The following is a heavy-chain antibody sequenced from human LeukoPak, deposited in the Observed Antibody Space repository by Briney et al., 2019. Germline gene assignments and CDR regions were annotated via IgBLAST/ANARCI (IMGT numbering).Heavy chain of an antibody. D-gene: IGHD3-3*01. J-gene: IGHJ4*02. V-gene: IGHV1-2*02. Sequence: ASVKVSCKASGYTFTSYYMHWVRQAPGQGLEWMGSINPNSGGTNYAQKFQGRVTMTRDTSISTAYMELSRLRSDDTAVYYCARGGARESVFGVANIDYWGQGTLVTVSS. CDR2: INPNSGGT. CDR3: ARGGARESVFGVANIDY. CDR1: GYTFTSYY.